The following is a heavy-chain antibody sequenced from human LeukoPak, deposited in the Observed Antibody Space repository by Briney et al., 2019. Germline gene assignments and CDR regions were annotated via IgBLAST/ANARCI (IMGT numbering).Heavy chain of an antibody. D-gene: IGHD6-19*01. CDR2: IYPDDSDT. CDR3: ARRSRRYSSGYPYYFDY. J-gene: IGHJ4*02. CDR1: GYSFTSYW. Sequence: GESLKISCKGSGYSFTSYWIGWVRQMPGKGLEWMGIIYPDDSDTRYSPSFQGQVTISADKSISTAYLQWSSLKASDTAMYYCARRSRRYSSGYPYYFDYWGQGTLVTVSS. V-gene: IGHV5-51*01.